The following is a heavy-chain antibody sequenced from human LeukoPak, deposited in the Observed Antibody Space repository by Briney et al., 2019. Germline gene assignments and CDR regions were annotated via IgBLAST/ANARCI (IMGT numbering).Heavy chain of an antibody. D-gene: IGHD3-9*01. CDR3: ARELPYYDILTGYNLDAFDI. Sequence: SETLSLTCSVSGDSITGYYWGWIRQPPGKGLEWIGNIYYTGNTYYNSSLKSRVTISLDTSKNQFSLKVISMTAADTAVYYCARELPYYDILTGYNLDAFDIWGQGTMVTVSS. CDR1: GDSITGYY. J-gene: IGHJ3*02. CDR2: IYYTGNT. V-gene: IGHV4-39*07.